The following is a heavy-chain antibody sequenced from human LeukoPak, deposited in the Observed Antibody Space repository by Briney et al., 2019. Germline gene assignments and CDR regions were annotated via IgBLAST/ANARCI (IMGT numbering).Heavy chain of an antibody. J-gene: IGHJ4*02. CDR1: GYTFTSSD. Sequence: ASVKVSCKASGYTFTSSDFNWVRQATGQGLEWMGWMNPNSGNTGYAQKFQGRVTMTRDTSTSTVYMELSSLRSEDTAVYYCARDADKGSYGSYDYWGQGTLVTVSS. CDR3: ARDADKGSYGSYDY. D-gene: IGHD3-10*01. CDR2: MNPNSGNT. V-gene: IGHV1-8*01.